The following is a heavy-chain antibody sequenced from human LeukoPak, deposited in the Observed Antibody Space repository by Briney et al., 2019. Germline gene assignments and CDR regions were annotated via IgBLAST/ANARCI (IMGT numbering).Heavy chain of an antibody. CDR1: GFTFSSYS. V-gene: IGHV3-48*02. Sequence: PGGSLRLSCAASGFTFSSYSMNWVRQAPGKGLEWVSYISSSSSTIYYADSVKGRFTISRDNAKNSLYLQMNSLRDEDTAVYYCARDFESNGDYSNWFDPWGQGTLVTVSS. CDR3: ARDFESNGDYSNWFDP. CDR2: ISSSSSTI. J-gene: IGHJ5*02. D-gene: IGHD4-17*01.